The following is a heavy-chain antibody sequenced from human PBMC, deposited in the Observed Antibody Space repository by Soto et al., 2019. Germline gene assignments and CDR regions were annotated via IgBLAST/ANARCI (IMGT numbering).Heavy chain of an antibody. V-gene: IGHV1-46*01. CDR1: GYTFTSYY. Sequence: ASVKVSCKASGYTFTSYYMHWVRQAPGQGLEWMGIINPSGGSTSYAQKFQGRVTMTRDTSTSTAYMELRSLRSDDTAVYYCARFERWLQGYFDYWGQGTLVTVS. D-gene: IGHD5-12*01. CDR2: INPSGGST. CDR3: ARFERWLQGYFDY. J-gene: IGHJ4*02.